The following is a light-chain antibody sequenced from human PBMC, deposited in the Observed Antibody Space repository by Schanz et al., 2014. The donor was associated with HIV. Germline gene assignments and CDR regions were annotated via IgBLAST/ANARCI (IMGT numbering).Light chain of an antibody. CDR1: QSISSW. V-gene: IGKV1-5*03. CDR2: TAS. CDR3: QQYDSYPYT. J-gene: IGKJ2*01. Sequence: DIQMTQSPSTLSASVGDRVTISCRASQSISSWLAWYQQKPGKAPKLLIHTASTLQSGVPSRFSGSGSGTEFTLTISSLQPDDLATYYCQQYDSYPYTFGQGTTLDLK.